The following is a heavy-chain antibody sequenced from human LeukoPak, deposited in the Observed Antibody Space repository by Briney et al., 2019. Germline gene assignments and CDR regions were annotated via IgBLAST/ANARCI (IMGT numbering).Heavy chain of an antibody. CDR2: IYHRGST. D-gene: IGHD3-22*01. CDR1: GYSISSGYY. CDR3: ARGNSLLLDKYYYDSSGYATGYMDV. J-gene: IGHJ6*03. Sequence: KTSEALSLTCTVSGYSISSGYYWGWIRQPPGEGLEWIGTIYHRGSTYYKSSLKSRVTISVDTSKNQFSLKLSSVTAADTAVYYCARGNSLLLDKYYYDSSGYATGYMDVWGKGTTVTVSS. V-gene: IGHV4-38-2*02.